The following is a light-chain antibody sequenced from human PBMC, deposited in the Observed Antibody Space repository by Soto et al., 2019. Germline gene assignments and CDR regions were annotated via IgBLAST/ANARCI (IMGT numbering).Light chain of an antibody. Sequence: EIVLTQSPGTLSLSSGERATLSCRASQSVRSNYLAWYQQKPVQAPRLLIYGASSRATCIPDRFGGSGSGTDFTLTISRLEPDEVAVYYCQPYASSPLTFGGGTKVEIK. V-gene: IGKV3-20*01. CDR2: GAS. J-gene: IGKJ4*01. CDR1: QSVRSNY. CDR3: QPYASSPLT.